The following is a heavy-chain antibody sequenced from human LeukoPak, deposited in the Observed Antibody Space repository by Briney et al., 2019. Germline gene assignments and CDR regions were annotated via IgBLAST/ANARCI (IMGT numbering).Heavy chain of an antibody. Sequence: PSETLFLTCTVSGASISPNYWSWFRQPPGKGLEWIGYIYYSGSTSYNPSLKSRVTISLDTSKNQFSLKLSSVTAADSAVYYCARGHYGPGIGTYPNWGQGTLVTVSA. CDR2: IYYSGST. V-gene: IGHV4-59*12. D-gene: IGHD3-10*01. J-gene: IGHJ4*02. CDR1: GASISPNY. CDR3: ARGHYGPGIGTYPN.